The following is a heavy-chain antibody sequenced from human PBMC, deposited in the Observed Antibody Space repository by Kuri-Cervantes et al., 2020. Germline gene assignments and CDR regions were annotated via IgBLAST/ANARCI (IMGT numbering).Heavy chain of an antibody. V-gene: IGHV1-69*13. CDR1: GYTFTGYY. CDR2: INPIFGTA. Sequence: SVKVSCKASGYTFTGYYMHWVRQAPGQGLEWMGWINPIFGTANYAQKFQGRVTITADESTSTAYMELSSLRSEDTAVYYCARGLPGYSSGWYVNETSDDYWGQGTLVTVSS. D-gene: IGHD6-19*01. J-gene: IGHJ4*02. CDR3: ARGLPGYSSGWYVNETSDDY.